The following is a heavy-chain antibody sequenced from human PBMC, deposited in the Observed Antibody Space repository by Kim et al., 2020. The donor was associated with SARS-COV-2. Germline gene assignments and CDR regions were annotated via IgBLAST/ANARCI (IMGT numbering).Heavy chain of an antibody. V-gene: IGHV4-34*01. Sequence: SETLSLTCAGYGGSFSGYYWSWIRQPPGKGLEWIGEINHSGSTNYNPSLKSRVTISADTSKNQFSLKLSAVTAADTAVYYCAGGFIYYYDSMDVSDQGST. J-gene: IGHJ6*02. CDR3: AGGFIYYYDSMDV. CDR1: GGSFSGYY. CDR2: INHSGST. D-gene: IGHD3-10*01.